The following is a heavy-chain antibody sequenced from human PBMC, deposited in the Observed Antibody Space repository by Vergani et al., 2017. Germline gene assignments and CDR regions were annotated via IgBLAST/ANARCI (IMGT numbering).Heavy chain of an antibody. V-gene: IGHV3-48*01. Sequence: EVQLVESGGGLVQPGGSLRLSCAASGFTFSSYSMNWVRQAPGKGLEWVSYISSSSSTIYYADSVKGRFTISRDNAKNSLYLQMNSLRAEDTAVYYCARSVRELPSDYWGQGTLVTVSS. CDR1: GFTFSSYS. CDR2: ISSSSSTI. CDR3: ARSVRELPSDY. J-gene: IGHJ4*02. D-gene: IGHD1-26*01.